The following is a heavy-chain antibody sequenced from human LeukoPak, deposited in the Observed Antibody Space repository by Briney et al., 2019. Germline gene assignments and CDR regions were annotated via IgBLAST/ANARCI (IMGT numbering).Heavy chain of an antibody. J-gene: IGHJ6*03. Sequence: ASVKVSCKASGYTFTGYYMHWVRQAPGQGLEWMGWINPNSGGTNYAQKFQGRVTMTRDTSISTAYMEPSRLRSDDTAVYYCARDRGVDYCSGGSCSHYYYYMDVWGKGTTVTISS. CDR1: GYTFTGYY. CDR3: ARDRGVDYCSGGSCSHYYYYMDV. D-gene: IGHD2-15*01. CDR2: INPNSGGT. V-gene: IGHV1-2*02.